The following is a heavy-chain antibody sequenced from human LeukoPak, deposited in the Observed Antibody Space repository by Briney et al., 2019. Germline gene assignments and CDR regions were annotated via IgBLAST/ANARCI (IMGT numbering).Heavy chain of an antibody. CDR2: IYYSETT. V-gene: IGHV4-31*03. Sequence: SQTLSLTRTVSGGSVSSGGYQWYWIRQHPGKGLEWIGHIYYSETTYYNPSLKSRVTISVDTSKNQFSLKLRSVTAADTAVYYCARRDSPRYGMDVWGQGTTVTVSS. J-gene: IGHJ6*02. CDR1: GGSVSSGGYQ. CDR3: ARRDSPRYGMDV. D-gene: IGHD3-22*01.